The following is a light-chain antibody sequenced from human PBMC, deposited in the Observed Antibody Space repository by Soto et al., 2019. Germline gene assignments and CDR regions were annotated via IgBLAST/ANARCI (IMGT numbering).Light chain of an antibody. CDR2: DAS. CDR1: ESISVN. J-gene: IGKJ2*01. CDR3: HQYNSWPPGT. Sequence: EIVMTQSPGTLSVSPGEGATLSCRASESISVNLAWYQQKPGQAPKLLISDASTRATGIPARFSGSGSGTEFTLTISSLQSEDFALYYCHQYNSWPPGTFGQGTKVEIK. V-gene: IGKV3-15*01.